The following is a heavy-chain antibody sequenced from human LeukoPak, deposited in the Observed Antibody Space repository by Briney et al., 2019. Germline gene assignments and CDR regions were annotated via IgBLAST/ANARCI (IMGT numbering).Heavy chain of an antibody. V-gene: IGHV3-30*02. J-gene: IGHJ4*02. CDR2: IRYDGSNK. Sequence: GESLRLSCAASGFTFSSYGMHWVRQAPGKGLEWVAFIRYDGSNKYYADSVKGRFTISRDNSKNTLYLQMNSLRAEDTAVYYCARDGGSSSPYWGQGTLVTVSS. D-gene: IGHD6-13*01. CDR3: ARDGGSSSPY. CDR1: GFTFSSYG.